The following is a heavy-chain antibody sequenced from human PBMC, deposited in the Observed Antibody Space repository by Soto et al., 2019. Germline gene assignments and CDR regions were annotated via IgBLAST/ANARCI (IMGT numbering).Heavy chain of an antibody. J-gene: IGHJ3*01. CDR2: ISTHNGNT. Sequence: QDKLVQSRAEVKKPGASVKVSCKASVFTSSGISWVRQAPGQRLEWMGWISTHNGNTTYAQKGQGRVIMTMDTSTTTVYMELRRLRPDATDVYLCAREGILGPFVAYDLWVQGPMVTGSS. CDR3: AREGILGPFVAYDL. CDR1: VFTSSG. D-gene: IGHD2-21*01. V-gene: IGHV1-18*04.